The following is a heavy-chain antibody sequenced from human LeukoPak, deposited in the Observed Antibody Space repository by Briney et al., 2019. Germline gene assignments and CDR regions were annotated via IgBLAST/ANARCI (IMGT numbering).Heavy chain of an antibody. CDR2: ISGSGANT. CDR3: AKGHSAHGTGFDC. D-gene: IGHD1-1*01. J-gene: IGHJ4*02. Sequence: PGGSLRLSCAASGFTFSNYAMTWVRQALGRGLEWVSGISGSGANTKYADSMKGRFTISRDNSKNTLYLQMNSLRVDDTAVYYCAKGHSAHGTGFDCWGQGTLVTVSS. CDR1: GFTFSNYA. V-gene: IGHV3-23*01.